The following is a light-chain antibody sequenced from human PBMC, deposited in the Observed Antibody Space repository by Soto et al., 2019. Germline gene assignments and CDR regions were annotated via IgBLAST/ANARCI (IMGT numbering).Light chain of an antibody. CDR1: SGDVGFYNY. CDR3: TSYTGNNINTVV. Sequence: QAVVTQPASVSGSPGQSITISCTGTSGDVGFYNYVSWYQQHPGKAPKLMIFEVINRPSGVSNRFSGSKSGNTASLTISGLLAEDEADYYCTSYTGNNINTVVFGGGTKLTVL. V-gene: IGLV2-14*01. CDR2: EVI. J-gene: IGLJ2*01.